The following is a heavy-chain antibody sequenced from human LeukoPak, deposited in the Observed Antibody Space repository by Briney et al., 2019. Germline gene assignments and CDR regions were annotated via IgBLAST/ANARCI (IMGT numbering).Heavy chain of an antibody. CDR2: IWYDRSNK. CDR1: GFTFSSYG. V-gene: IGHV3-33*01. Sequence: GGSLRLSCAASGFTFSSYGMHWVRKAPGKGLEGVAVIWYDRSNKYYADSVKGRFTISRDNSKNTLYLQMNSLRAEDTAVYYCARSDSGYGHLDYWGQGTLVTVSS. CDR3: ARSDSGYGHLDY. J-gene: IGHJ4*02. D-gene: IGHD5-12*01.